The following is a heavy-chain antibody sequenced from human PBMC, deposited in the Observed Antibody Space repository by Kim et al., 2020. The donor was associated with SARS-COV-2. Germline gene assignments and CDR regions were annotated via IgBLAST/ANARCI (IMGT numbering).Heavy chain of an antibody. Sequence: SETLSLTCIVSGGSISSSSYYWGWIRQPPGKGLEWIGSIYYSGSTYYNPSLKSRVTISVDTSKNQFSLKLSSVTAADTAVYYCARHKTVTSPSDYWGQGTLVTVSS. CDR3: ARHKTVTSPSDY. J-gene: IGHJ4*02. V-gene: IGHV4-39*01. CDR1: GGSISSSSYY. D-gene: IGHD4-17*01. CDR2: IYYSGST.